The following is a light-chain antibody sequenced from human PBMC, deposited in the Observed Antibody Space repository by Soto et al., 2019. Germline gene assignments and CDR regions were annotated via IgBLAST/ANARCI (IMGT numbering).Light chain of an antibody. J-gene: IGKJ3*01. V-gene: IGKV3-20*01. CDR1: ESVTSSC. Sequence: EIVLTQSPDTLSLSPGERATLSCTASESVTSSCLAWYQRKPGQAPRLLIHTTSTRATDIPDRFSGSGSGTDFTLTISRLEPEDFAVYYCQQCGGSPLFCFGPGTRVDI. CDR2: TTS. CDR3: QQCGGSPLFC.